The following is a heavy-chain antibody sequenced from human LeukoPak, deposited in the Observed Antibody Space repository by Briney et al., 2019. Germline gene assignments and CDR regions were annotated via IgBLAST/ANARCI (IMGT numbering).Heavy chain of an antibody. CDR3: ARRGEVYSSSWYYAFDI. V-gene: IGHV4-59*01. CDR1: GGSISSYY. CDR2: IYYSGST. D-gene: IGHD6-13*01. J-gene: IGHJ3*02. Sequence: SETLFLTCTVSGGSISSYYWSWIRQPPGKGLEWIGYIYYSGSTNYNPSLKSRVTISVDTSKNQFSLKLSSVTAADTAVYYCARRGEVYSSSWYYAFDIWGQGTMVTVSS.